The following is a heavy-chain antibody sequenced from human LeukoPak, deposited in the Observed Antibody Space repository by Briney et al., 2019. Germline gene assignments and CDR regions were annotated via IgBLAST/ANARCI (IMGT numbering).Heavy chain of an antibody. V-gene: IGHV4-4*07. Sequence: SETLSLTCAVSGDSISSYYWSWIRQPAGKGLEWIGQIYTSGSTNYKPSLKSRVTMSVDMSKNQLSLELSSVTAAVTAVYYCARRGTDSGWDFDYWGQGTLVTVSS. CDR1: GDSISSYY. CDR2: IYTSGST. J-gene: IGHJ4*02. CDR3: ARRGTDSGWDFDY. D-gene: IGHD6-19*01.